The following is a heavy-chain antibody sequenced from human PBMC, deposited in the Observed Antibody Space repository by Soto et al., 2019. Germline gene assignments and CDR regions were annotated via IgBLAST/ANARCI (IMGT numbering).Heavy chain of an antibody. CDR3: ARRGPGTYFDY. Sequence: EVQLLESGGGLVQPGGSLRLSCAASGFTFSSYAMRWVRQAPGKGLEWVSAISGSGGSTYYADSVKGRFTISRDNSMHTLYLQMNSLRAEDTAVYYCARRGPGTYFDYWGQGTLVTVSS. CDR1: GFTFSSYA. CDR2: ISGSGGST. J-gene: IGHJ4*02. V-gene: IGHV3-23*01. D-gene: IGHD6-13*01.